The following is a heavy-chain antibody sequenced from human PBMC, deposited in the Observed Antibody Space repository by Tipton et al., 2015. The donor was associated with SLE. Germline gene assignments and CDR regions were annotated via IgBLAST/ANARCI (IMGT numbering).Heavy chain of an antibody. CDR1: GGSISSGDYY. CDR3: ARTFRPYSSSSGPGGLYAFDI. CDR2: IYYSGST. V-gene: IGHV4-30-4*08. J-gene: IGHJ3*02. D-gene: IGHD6-6*01. Sequence: TLSLTCTVSGGSISSGDYYWSWIRQPPGKGLEWIGYIYYSGSTYYNPSLKSRVTISVGTSKNQFSLKLSSVTAADTAVYYCARTFRPYSSSSGPGGLYAFDIWGQGTMVTVSS.